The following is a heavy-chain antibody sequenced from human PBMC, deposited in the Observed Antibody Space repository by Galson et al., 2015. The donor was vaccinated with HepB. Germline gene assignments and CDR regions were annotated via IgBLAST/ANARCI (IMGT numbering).Heavy chain of an antibody. J-gene: IGHJ4*02. Sequence: SLRLSCAASGFTFSSYPMSWVRQAPGKGLEWVSSISGSGGATYYADSVKGRFTISRDNSKNTLYLQMNSLRAEDTAVYYCTKDESGVRDGYNNYWGQGTLVTVSS. CDR2: ISGSGGAT. D-gene: IGHD5-24*01. V-gene: IGHV3-23*01. CDR1: GFTFSSYP. CDR3: TKDESGVRDGYNNY.